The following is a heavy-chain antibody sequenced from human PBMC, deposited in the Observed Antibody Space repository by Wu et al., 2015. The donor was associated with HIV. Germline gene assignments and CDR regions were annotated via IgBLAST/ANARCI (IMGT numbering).Heavy chain of an antibody. CDR3: ATVRGEYSGWTTKYYYYYMDV. CDR2: FAPEEGEK. J-gene: IGHJ6*03. CDR1: EYSLTELS. V-gene: IGHV1-24*01. D-gene: IGHD6-19*01. Sequence: QVHLVQSGAEVKKPGAPVKVSCMVSEYSLTELSIHWVRQAPGKGLEWMGGFAPEEGEKISAQKFQGRVTMTEDTSTNTAYLELSSLRSEDTAVYYCATVRGEYSGWTTKYYYYYMDVWGQGTTVTVSS.